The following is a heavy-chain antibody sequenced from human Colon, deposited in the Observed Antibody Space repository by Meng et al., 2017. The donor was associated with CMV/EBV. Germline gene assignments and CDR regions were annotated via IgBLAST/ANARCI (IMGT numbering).Heavy chain of an antibody. CDR3: ARGRFVLRDYYHHGMDV. D-gene: IGHD3-16*01. V-gene: IGHV4-30-4*08. Sequence: SETLSLTCTVSGGSISSGDYYWSWIRQAPGKVPEWIGYIYSSGRAYYNASLTSRVTISVDTSKNQFSLKMDSVTAADTAMYYCARGRFVLRDYYHHGMDVWGRGTTVTVSS. J-gene: IGHJ6*02. CDR2: IYSSGRA. CDR1: GGSISSGDYY.